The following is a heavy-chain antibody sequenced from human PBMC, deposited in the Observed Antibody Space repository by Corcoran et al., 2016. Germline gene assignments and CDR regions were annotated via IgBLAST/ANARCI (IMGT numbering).Heavy chain of an antibody. J-gene: IGHJ4*02. CDR1: GVTFSNAW. CDR2: IRSKTDGGTT. Sequence: EVQLVESGGGLVTPGGSLRVSCVASGVTFSNAWMNWVRQAPGKGLGLVGRIRSKTDGGTTEYAATVKGRFTISRDDSKNTLYLQMNSLKTEDTALYYCTSGRYFDCWGQGTLVTVSS. CDR3: TSGRYFDC. V-gene: IGHV3-15*07.